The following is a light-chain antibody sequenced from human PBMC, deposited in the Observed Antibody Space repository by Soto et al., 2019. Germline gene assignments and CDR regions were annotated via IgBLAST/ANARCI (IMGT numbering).Light chain of an antibody. CDR1: QSFLYSSNNKNY. CDR3: QQYYSTPHA. Sequence: DIVLTQSPDSLSVSLGARATINCKSRQSFLYSSNNKNYLAWYQQKPGQPPKLLIYWASTRESGVPDRFSGSGSGTDFTLTISSLQAEDVAVYYCQQYYSTPHAFGGGTKVDIK. CDR2: WAS. V-gene: IGKV4-1*01. J-gene: IGKJ4*01.